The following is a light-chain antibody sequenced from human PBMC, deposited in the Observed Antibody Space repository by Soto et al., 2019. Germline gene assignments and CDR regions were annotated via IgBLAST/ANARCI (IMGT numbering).Light chain of an antibody. CDR3: QQYNNRLWT. CDR2: GAS. J-gene: IGKJ1*01. CDR1: QSVSSN. Sequence: EILMTQSPATLSVSPGESATLSCRASQSVSSNLAWYQQKPGQAPRLLIYGASTRATGTPARFSGSGSGTEFTLTISSLQSEDFAVYYCQQYNNRLWTFGQGTKVEIK. V-gene: IGKV3-15*01.